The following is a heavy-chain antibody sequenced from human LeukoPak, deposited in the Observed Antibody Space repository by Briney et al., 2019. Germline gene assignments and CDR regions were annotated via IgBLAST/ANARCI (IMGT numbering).Heavy chain of an antibody. V-gene: IGHV4-59*01. CDR3: ARSGVVATSYFFDY. D-gene: IGHD5-12*01. J-gene: IGHJ4*01. Sequence: SETLSLTCTVSGGSISSYYWSWIRQPPGKGLEWIGFIYYSGSANYNPSLRSRVTISVDTSKNQFSLKLTSVTAADTAVYYCARSGVVATSYFFDYWGHGTLVTVSS. CDR2: IYYSGSA. CDR1: GGSISSYY.